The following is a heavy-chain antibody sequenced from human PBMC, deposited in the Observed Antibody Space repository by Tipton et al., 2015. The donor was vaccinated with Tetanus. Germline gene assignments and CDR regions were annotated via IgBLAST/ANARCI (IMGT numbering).Heavy chain of an antibody. D-gene: IGHD3-10*01. Sequence: TLSLTCAVYGGSFSGYYWSWIRQPPGKGLEWIGEINHSGSTNYNPSLKSRVTISVDTSKNQFSLKLSSVTAADTAVYYCARDKHHYGSGSYLRYYYYGMDVWGQGTTVTVSS. CDR2: INHSGST. J-gene: IGHJ6*02. CDR3: ARDKHHYGSGSYLRYYYYGMDV. CDR1: GGSFSGYY. V-gene: IGHV4-34*01.